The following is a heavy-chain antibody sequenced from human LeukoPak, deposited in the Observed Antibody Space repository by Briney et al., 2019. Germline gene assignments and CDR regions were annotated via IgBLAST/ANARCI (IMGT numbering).Heavy chain of an antibody. CDR1: GYTFTRYY. V-gene: IGHV1-2*02. J-gene: IGHJ4*02. Sequence: ASVKVSCKASGYTFTRYYMHWVRQAPGQGLGWMGWINPNSGDTDYAQKFQGRVTMTRDTPINTAYMELRRLRSDDTAVYYCARLWFAPDHWGQGTLVTVSS. CDR3: ARLWFAPDH. D-gene: IGHD3-10*01. CDR2: INPNSGDT.